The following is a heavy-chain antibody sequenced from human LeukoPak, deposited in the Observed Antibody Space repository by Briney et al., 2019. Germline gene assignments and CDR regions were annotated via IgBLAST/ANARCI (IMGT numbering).Heavy chain of an antibody. CDR3: ARYGSGTSYITNYFDY. Sequence: GGSLRLSCAASGFXFSSYSMNWVRQAPGKGLEWVLYISSDSRTIYYADSVKGRFTISRDNAKDSLYLQMKSLRDEDTAVYYCARYGSGTSYITNYFDYWGQGTLVTVSS. CDR1: GFXFSSYS. CDR2: ISSDSRTI. V-gene: IGHV3-48*02. D-gene: IGHD3-10*01. J-gene: IGHJ4*02.